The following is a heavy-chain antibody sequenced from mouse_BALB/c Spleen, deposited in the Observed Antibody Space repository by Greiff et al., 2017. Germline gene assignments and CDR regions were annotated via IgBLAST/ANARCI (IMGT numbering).Heavy chain of an antibody. V-gene: IGHV14-4*02. J-gene: IGHJ4*01. CDR2: IDPENGDT. Sequence: EVQLVESGAELVRSGASVKLSCTASGFNIKDYYMHWVKQRPEQGLEWIGWIDPENGDTEYAPKFQGKATMTADTSSNTAYLQLSSLTSEDTAVYYCNAITTVSPYAMDYWGQGTSVTVSS. D-gene: IGHD1-1*01. CDR1: GFNIKDYY. CDR3: NAITTVSPYAMDY.